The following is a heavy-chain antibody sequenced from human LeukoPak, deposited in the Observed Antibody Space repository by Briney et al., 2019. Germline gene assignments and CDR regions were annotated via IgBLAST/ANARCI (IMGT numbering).Heavy chain of an antibody. V-gene: IGHV1-2*02. Sequence: ASVKVSCKASGYTFTGYYMHWVRQAPGQGLEWMGWINPNSGDTNYAQKFQGRVTMTRDTSISTAYMELSRLRSDDTAVYYCARAPNLYDSSGYYYYYGMDVWGQGTTVTVSS. CDR1: GYTFTGYY. D-gene: IGHD3-22*01. CDR2: INPNSGDT. CDR3: ARAPNLYDSSGYYYYYGMDV. J-gene: IGHJ6*02.